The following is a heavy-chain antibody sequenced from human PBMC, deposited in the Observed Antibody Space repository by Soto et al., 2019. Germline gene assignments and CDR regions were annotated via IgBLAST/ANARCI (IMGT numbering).Heavy chain of an antibody. J-gene: IGHJ6*02. Sequence: SETLSLTCTVSGGSISSYYWSWIRQPPGKGLEWIGYIYYSGSTNYNPSLKSRVTISVDTSKNQFSLKLSSVTAADTAVYYCARASGLLEWPNYYYYYGMDVWGQGTTVT. CDR3: ARASGLLEWPNYYYYYGMDV. V-gene: IGHV4-59*01. CDR2: IYYSGST. CDR1: GGSISSYY. D-gene: IGHD3-3*01.